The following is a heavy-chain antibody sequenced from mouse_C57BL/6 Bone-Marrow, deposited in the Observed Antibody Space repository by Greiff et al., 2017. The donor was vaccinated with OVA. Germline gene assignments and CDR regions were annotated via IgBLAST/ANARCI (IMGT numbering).Heavy chain of an antibody. CDR1: GFTFSDYG. J-gene: IGHJ4*01. D-gene: IGHD2-5*01. V-gene: IGHV5-17*01. CDR2: ISSGSSTI. CDR3: ARKAYYRNYYAMDY. Sequence: EVQLVESGGGLVKPGGSLKLSCAASGFTFSDYGMHWVRQAPEKGLEWVAYISSGSSTIYYADTVKGRFTISRDNAKNTLFLQMTSLRSEDTAMYYCARKAYYRNYYAMDYWGQGTSVTVSS.